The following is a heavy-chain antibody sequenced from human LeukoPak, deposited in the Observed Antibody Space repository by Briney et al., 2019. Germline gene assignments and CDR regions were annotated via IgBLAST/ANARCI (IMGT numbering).Heavy chain of an antibody. CDR2: INHSGST. CDR3: ASGYSSSYGY. V-gene: IGHV4-38-2*01. CDR1: GYSISSGYY. D-gene: IGHD6-13*01. Sequence: SETLSLTCAVPGYSISSGYYWGWIRQPPGKGLEWIGEINHSGSTNYNPSLKSRVTISVDTSKNQFSLKLSSVTAADTAVYYCASGYSSSYGYWGQGTLVTVSS. J-gene: IGHJ4*02.